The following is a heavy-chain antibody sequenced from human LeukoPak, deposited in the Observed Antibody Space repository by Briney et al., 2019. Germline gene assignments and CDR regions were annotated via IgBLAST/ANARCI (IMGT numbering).Heavy chain of an antibody. CDR1: GFTFSSYW. CDR2: IKSDGSST. Sequence: GGSLRLSCAASGFTFSSYWMHWVRQAPGKGLVCVSRIKSDGSSTSYADSVKGRFTISRDDAKNTLYLQMNSLRAEDTAVYYCARAYNSHFEYWGQGALVTVSS. D-gene: IGHD1-1*01. J-gene: IGHJ4*02. CDR3: ARAYNSHFEY. V-gene: IGHV3-74*01.